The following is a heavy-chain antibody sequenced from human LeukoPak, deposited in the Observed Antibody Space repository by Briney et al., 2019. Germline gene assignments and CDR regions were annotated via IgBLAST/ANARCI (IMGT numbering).Heavy chain of an antibody. CDR3: ARDLLPDLAVAAPH. V-gene: IGHV1-18*01. J-gene: IGHJ4*02. Sequence: ASVKVSCKTSGYTFTSYGISWVRQAPGQGLEWMGWISGYNGHTNSAQKFQDRVTMTTDTSTTTAYMELRSLRSDDTAVYFCARDLLPDLAVAAPHCGQGTLVTVSS. D-gene: IGHD6-19*01. CDR2: ISGYNGHT. CDR1: GYTFTSYG.